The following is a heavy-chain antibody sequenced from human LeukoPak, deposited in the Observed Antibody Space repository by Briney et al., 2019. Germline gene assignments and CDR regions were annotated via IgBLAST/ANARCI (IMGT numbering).Heavy chain of an antibody. D-gene: IGHD3-3*01. CDR1: GGSISSGGYY. V-gene: IGHV4-30-2*01. Sequence: KPSETLSLTCTVSGGSISSGGYYWSWIRQPPGKGLQWIGYIYHSGSTYYNPSLKSRVTISVDRSKNQFSLKLSSVTAADTAVYYCARGLKRITISQFDPWGQGTLVTVSS. CDR3: ARGLKRITISQFDP. J-gene: IGHJ5*02. CDR2: IYHSGST.